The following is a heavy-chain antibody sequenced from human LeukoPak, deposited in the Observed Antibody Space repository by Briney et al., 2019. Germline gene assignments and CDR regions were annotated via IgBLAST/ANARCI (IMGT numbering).Heavy chain of an antibody. CDR3: ARRTAYMAYFYP. J-gene: IGHJ1*01. Sequence: GDSLIICCKASGYSSTTNWIGWVRPMPGRGLEWMGTIYPGDSDTRYSPSFQGQVTISADKSTCVAYLQWSSLKASDAAIYYRARRTAYMAYFYPWGHGTLVTVSS. CDR1: GYSSTTNW. D-gene: IGHD3-16*01. CDR2: IYPGDSDT. V-gene: IGHV5-51*01.